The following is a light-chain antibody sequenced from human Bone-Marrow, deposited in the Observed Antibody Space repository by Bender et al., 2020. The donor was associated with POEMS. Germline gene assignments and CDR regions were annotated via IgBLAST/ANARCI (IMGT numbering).Light chain of an antibody. J-gene: IGLJ1*01. CDR2: EVR. Sequence: QSALTQPASVSGSPGQSITISCTGASSDVGAYNLVSWYQQHPGKAPKLLIYEVRKRPSGVSNRFSGSKSDNTAYLTISGLQAEDEADYYCSSYSSSTTLGVFGTGTKVTVL. CDR3: SSYSSSTTLGV. V-gene: IGLV2-14*02. CDR1: SSDVGAYNL.